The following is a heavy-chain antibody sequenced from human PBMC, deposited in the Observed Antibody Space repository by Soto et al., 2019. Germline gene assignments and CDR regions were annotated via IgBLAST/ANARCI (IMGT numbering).Heavy chain of an antibody. CDR1: GYTFTGYY. V-gene: IGHV1-2*04. Sequence: ASVKVSCKASGYTFTGYYMHWVRQAPGQGLEWMGWINPNSGGTNYAQKFQGWVTMTRDTSISTAYMELSRLRSDDTAVYYCARTYYYDSSGDAAKGHLSHYGMDVWGQGSKVTVAS. CDR2: INPNSGGT. CDR3: ARTYYYDSSGDAAKGHLSHYGMDV. D-gene: IGHD3-22*01. J-gene: IGHJ6*02.